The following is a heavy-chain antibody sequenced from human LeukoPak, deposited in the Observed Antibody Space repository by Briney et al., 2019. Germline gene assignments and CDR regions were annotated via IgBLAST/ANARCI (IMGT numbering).Heavy chain of an antibody. CDR3: AREISSWYADKYFQH. J-gene: IGHJ1*01. Sequence: GASVKVSCKASGYTFTGYYMHWVRQATGQGLEWMGWINPNSGGTNYAQKFQGRVTMTRDTPISTAYMELSRLRSDDTAVYYCAREISSWYADKYFQHWGQGTLVTVSS. CDR2: INPNSGGT. V-gene: IGHV1-2*02. CDR1: GYTFTGYY. D-gene: IGHD6-13*01.